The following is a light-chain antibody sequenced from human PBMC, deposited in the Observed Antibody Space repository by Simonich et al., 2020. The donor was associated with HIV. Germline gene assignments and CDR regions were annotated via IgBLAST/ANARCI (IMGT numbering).Light chain of an antibody. Sequence: IQLTQSPSFLSASVGDRVTITCRASQGIRNDLGWYQQKPGKAPKLLIYAAYSLQSGVPSRFSGSGSGTDFTLTISSLQPEDFATYYCQQSYSFPFTFGPGTKVDIK. CDR2: AAY. CDR1: QGIRND. CDR3: QQSYSFPFT. V-gene: IGKV1-39*01. J-gene: IGKJ3*01.